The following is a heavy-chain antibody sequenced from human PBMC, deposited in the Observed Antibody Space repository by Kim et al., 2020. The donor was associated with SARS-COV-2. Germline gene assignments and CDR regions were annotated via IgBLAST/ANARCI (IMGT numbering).Heavy chain of an antibody. V-gene: IGHV3-53*01. Sequence: GSLRLSCAASGFTVSSNYMSWVRQAPGKGLEWVSVIYSGGSTYYADSVKGRFTISRDNSKNTLYLQMNSLRAEDTAVYYCARGGSSSWYGIVIYWGQGTLVTVSS. CDR1: GFTVSSNY. J-gene: IGHJ4*02. CDR2: IYSGGST. CDR3: ARGGSSSWYGIVIY. D-gene: IGHD6-13*01.